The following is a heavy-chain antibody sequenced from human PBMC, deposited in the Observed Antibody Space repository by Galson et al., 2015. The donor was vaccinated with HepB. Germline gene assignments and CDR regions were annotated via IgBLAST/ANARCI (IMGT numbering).Heavy chain of an antibody. D-gene: IGHD6-13*01. CDR2: ISWDGGST. Sequence: SLRLSCAASGFTSDDYTMHWVRQAPGKGLERVSLISWDGGSTYYADSVKGRFTISRDNSKNSLYLQMNSLRTESTALYYCAKVEEEYSSSWYDYWGQGTLVTVSS. V-gene: IGHV3-43*01. CDR3: AKVEEEYSSSWYDY. J-gene: IGHJ4*02. CDR1: GFTSDDYT.